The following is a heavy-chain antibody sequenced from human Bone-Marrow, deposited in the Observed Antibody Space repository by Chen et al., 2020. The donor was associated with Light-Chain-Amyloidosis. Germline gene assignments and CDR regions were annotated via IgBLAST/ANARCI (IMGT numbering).Heavy chain of an antibody. D-gene: IGHD2-15*01. CDR2: MNPSTGTT. V-gene: IGHV1-8*01. Sequence: QVQLVQSGAEVKKPGASVKVSCKASGYTFINYDINWVRQASGQGLEWMGWMNPSTGTTGYAQKFQDRVTMTRNTSISTACMELSSLRSDDTAVYYCARGQYCSGGSCYVSILSWGQGTLVTVSS. CDR1: GYTFINYD. J-gene: IGHJ5*02. CDR3: ARGQYCSGGSCYVSILS.